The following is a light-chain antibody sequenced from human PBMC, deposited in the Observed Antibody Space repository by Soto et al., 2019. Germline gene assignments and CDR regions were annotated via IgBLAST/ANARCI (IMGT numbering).Light chain of an antibody. J-gene: IGKJ5*01. Sequence: EIVMAQSPAPLSLSPGERATLSCRTSLSVSVYLDWYQQKPGQAPRLLISDASNRATGIPARFSGSGSGTDFTLTISSLEPEDFAVYYCHQRQYWPPITFGQGTRLEIK. CDR1: LSVSVY. V-gene: IGKV3-11*01. CDR2: DAS. CDR3: HQRQYWPPIT.